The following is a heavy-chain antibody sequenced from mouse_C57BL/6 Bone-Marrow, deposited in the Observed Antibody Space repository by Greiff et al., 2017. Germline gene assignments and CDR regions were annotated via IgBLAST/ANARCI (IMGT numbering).Heavy chain of an antibody. CDR2: IYPGNSDT. CDR1: GYTFTSYW. D-gene: IGHD1-1*01. V-gene: IGHV1-5*01. Sequence: DVQLQESGTVLARPGASVKMSCKTSGYTFTSYWMHWVKQRPGQGLEWIGAIYPGNSDTSYNQKFKGKATLTAVTSASTAYMELSSLTYEDSAVYYCTVVAYWGQGTLVTVSA. CDR3: TVVAY. J-gene: IGHJ3*01.